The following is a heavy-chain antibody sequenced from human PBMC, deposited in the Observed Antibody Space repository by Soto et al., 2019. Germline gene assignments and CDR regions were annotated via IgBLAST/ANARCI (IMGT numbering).Heavy chain of an antibody. V-gene: IGHV1-69*06. CDR2: IIPIFGTA. CDR3: SRLPPPVSGGVVIYNWFDP. Sequence: QVQLVQSGAEVKKPGSSVKVSCKASGCTFSSYAISWVRQAPGQGLEWMGGIIPIFGTANYAQKFQGRVTITADKHTSTAYRELSSLRLEETAVYYCSRLPPPVSGGVVIYNWFDPWGQGNLVTVSS. J-gene: IGHJ5*02. D-gene: IGHD3-22*01. CDR1: GCTFSSYA.